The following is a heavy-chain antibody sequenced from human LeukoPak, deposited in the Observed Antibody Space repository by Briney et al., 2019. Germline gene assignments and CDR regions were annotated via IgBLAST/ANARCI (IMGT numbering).Heavy chain of an antibody. D-gene: IGHD4-17*01. CDR3: ASEAGDHDAFDI. Sequence: GGSLRLSCAASGFTFSSYGMHWVRQAPGKGLEWVAVIWYDGSNQNYADSVKGRFTISRDNSKNTPYLQMNSLRAEDTAVYYCASEAGDHDAFDIWGQGTMVTVSS. CDR2: IWYDGSNQ. V-gene: IGHV3-33*01. J-gene: IGHJ3*02. CDR1: GFTFSSYG.